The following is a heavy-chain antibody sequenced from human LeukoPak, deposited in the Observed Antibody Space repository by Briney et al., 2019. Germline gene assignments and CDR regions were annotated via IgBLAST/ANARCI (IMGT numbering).Heavy chain of an antibody. J-gene: IGHJ5*02. CDR2: IYTGGRT. CDR1: ELTVSRNY. V-gene: IGHV3-53*01. D-gene: IGHD5-24*01. Sequence: GGSLRLSCTDSELTVSRNYMACVRQAPGRGLECVSVIYTGGRTFYADSVRGRLTISRDISKTTVSLQMNSLKAEDTAVYFCARVELATSSLDLWGQGTLVIVSS. CDR3: ARVELATSSLDL.